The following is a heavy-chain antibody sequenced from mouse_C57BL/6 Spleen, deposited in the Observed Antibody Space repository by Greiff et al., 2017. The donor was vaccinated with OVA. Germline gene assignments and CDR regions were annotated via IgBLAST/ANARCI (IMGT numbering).Heavy chain of an antibody. CDR3: ALYYSNYEGVWFAY. CDR1: GYTFTSYG. J-gene: IGHJ3*01. D-gene: IGHD2-5*01. V-gene: IGHV1-81*01. CDR2: IYPRSGNT. Sequence: QVQLQQSGAELARPGASVKLSCQASGYTFTSYGISWVKQRTGQGLEWIGEIYPRSGNTYYNEKFKGKATLTADKSSSTAYMELRSLTSEDSAVYFCALYYSNYEGVWFAYWGQGTLVTVSA.